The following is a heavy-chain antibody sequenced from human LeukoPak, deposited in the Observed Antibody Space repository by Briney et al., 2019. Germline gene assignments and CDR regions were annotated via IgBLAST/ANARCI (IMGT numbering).Heavy chain of an antibody. CDR3: ARQTVDYYYGMDV. J-gene: IGHJ6*02. Sequence: GESLKISCKASGYSFSSDWIAWVRQMPGKGLEWMGIIYPGDSKTRYSPSFEGQVTISADRSISTAYLQWSSLRAADTAMYYCARQTVDYYYGMDVWGQGTTVTVSS. CDR1: GYSFSSDW. CDR2: IYPGDSKT. D-gene: IGHD4-11*01. V-gene: IGHV5-51*01.